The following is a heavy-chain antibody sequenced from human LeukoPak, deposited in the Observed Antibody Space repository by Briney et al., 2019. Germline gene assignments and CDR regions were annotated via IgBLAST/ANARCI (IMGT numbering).Heavy chain of an antibody. CDR3: AKDKTAMAYYFDY. J-gene: IGHJ4*02. V-gene: IGHV3-30*18. D-gene: IGHD5-18*01. CDR2: ISYDGSNK. Sequence: VGSLRLSCAASVFTFSSYGMHWVREAPGKGLKWVAVISYDGSNKCYADSVKGRFTISRDNSKNTLYLQMNSLRAEDTGVYYCAKDKTAMAYYFDYWGQGTLVTVSS. CDR1: VFTFSSYG.